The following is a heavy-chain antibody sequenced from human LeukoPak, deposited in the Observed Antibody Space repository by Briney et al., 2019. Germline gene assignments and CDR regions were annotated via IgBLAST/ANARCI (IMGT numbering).Heavy chain of an antibody. CDR2: ISNDGSKK. CDR1: GFTFSSYA. J-gene: IGHJ4*02. Sequence: PGGSLRLSCAASGFTFSSYAMHWVRQAPGKGLDWVTVISNDGSKKSYADSVKGRFIISRDNSKNTVYLQMSSLRPEDTAMYYCASVTRTGTIIWGPGTQVTVSS. D-gene: IGHD1/OR15-1a*01. V-gene: IGHV3-30*15. CDR3: ASVTRTGTII.